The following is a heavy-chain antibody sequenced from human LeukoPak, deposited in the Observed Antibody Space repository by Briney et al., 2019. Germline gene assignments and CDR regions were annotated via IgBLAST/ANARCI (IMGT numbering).Heavy chain of an antibody. Sequence: GESLKISCKGSGYTFTTYWIGWVRQMPGKGLEWMGIIYPGDSDTRYSPSFQGQVTISADKSISTAYLQRSSLKASDTAMYYCARQRDMRTWFDPWGQGTLVTVSS. CDR1: GYTFTTYW. CDR2: IYPGDSDT. V-gene: IGHV5-51*01. CDR3: ARQRDMRTWFDP. D-gene: IGHD2-15*01. J-gene: IGHJ5*02.